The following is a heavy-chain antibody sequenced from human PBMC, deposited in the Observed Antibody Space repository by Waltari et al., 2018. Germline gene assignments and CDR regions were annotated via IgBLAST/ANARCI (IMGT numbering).Heavy chain of an antibody. CDR2: MYKSGST. CDR1: GDSISRGSYY. CDR3: ARDRGPDVNEAMGLDY. D-gene: IGHD3-10*01. J-gene: IGHJ4*02. V-gene: IGHV4-61*02. Sequence: QVQLQESGPGLVKPSQTLSLPCTVSGDSISRGSYYWTWIRPPAGKGLEWIGHMYKSGSTKYNPSLKTRLSISMNKSNNQLSLTLKAVTAADTAVYYCARDRGPDVNEAMGLDYWGQGTRVTVSS.